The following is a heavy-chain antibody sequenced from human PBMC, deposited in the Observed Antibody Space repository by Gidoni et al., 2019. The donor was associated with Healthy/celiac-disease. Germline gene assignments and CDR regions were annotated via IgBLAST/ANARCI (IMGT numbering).Heavy chain of an antibody. J-gene: IGHJ5*02. D-gene: IGHD6-19*01. V-gene: IGHV4-34*01. CDR3: ARGRGYSSGWYWFDP. CDR2: INHSGST. Sequence: QVQLQQWGAGLLKPSETRSLTCAVYGGSFSGYYWSWIRQPPGKGLEWIGEINHSGSTNYNPSLKSRVTISVDTSKNQFSLKLSSVTAADTAVYYCARGRGYSSGWYWFDPWGQGTLVTVSS. CDR1: GGSFSGYY.